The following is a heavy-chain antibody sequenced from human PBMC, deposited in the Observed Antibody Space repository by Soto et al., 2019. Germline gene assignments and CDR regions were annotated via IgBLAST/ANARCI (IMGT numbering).Heavy chain of an antibody. CDR1: GYMFTYYY. CDR2: INPNAGTT. D-gene: IGHD1-26*01. V-gene: IGHV1-46*01. Sequence: ASVNVSCKASGYMFTYYYIHWVRQGPGQGLELMGIINPNAGTTTYAQNFQGRVTMTRDTSTSTVYMELPSLTSEDTAIYYCVRGTYSSDSLSYLDSWGHRTLVTVS. CDR3: VRGTYSSDSLSYLDS. J-gene: IGHJ4*01.